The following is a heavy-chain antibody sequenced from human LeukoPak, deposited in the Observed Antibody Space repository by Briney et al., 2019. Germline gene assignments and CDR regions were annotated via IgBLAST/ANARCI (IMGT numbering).Heavy chain of an antibody. CDR2: ISAYNGDT. J-gene: IGHJ4*02. CDR3: ARVPRYCSGGSCYYFDY. CDR1: GYTFTSYG. Sequence: ASVKVSCKASGYTFTSYGISWVRQAPGQGLEWMGWISAYNGDTNYAQKLQGRVTMTTDTSTSTAHMELGSLRSDDTAVYYCARVPRYCSGGSCYYFDYWGQGTLVTVSS. V-gene: IGHV1-18*01. D-gene: IGHD2-15*01.